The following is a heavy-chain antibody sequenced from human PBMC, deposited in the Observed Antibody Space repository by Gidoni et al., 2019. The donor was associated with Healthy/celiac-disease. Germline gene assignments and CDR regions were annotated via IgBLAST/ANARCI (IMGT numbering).Heavy chain of an antibody. CDR3: ARGQGQQLAPAYYMDV. D-gene: IGHD6-13*01. V-gene: IGHV4-59*01. Sequence: QVQLQESGPGLVKPSETLSLTCTVSGGSISSYYWSWIRQPPGKGLEWIGYIYYSGSTNYNPSLKSRVTISVDTSKNQFSLKLSSVTAADTAVYYCARGQGQQLAPAYYMDVWGKGTTVTVSS. CDR1: GGSISSYY. J-gene: IGHJ6*03. CDR2: IYYSGST.